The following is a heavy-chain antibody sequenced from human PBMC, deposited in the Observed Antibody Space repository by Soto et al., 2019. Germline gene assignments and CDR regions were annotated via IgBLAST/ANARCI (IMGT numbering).Heavy chain of an antibody. V-gene: IGHV4-34*01. D-gene: IGHD1-26*01. J-gene: IGHJ4*02. CDR2: INHSGNT. CDR1: GGSLSGYY. Sequence: QVQLQQWGAGLLKPSETLSLSCAVYGGSLSGYYWSWIRQPPGEALEWIGEINHSGNTNYNPSLKRRVTISIDTSKTQLFLNLSSVTAADPAMYYCARHHVRGRTIAGAAEFWGQGTLVTVSS. CDR3: ARHHVRGRTIAGAAEF.